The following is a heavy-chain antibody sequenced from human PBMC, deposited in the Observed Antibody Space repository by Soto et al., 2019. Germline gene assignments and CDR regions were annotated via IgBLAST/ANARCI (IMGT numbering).Heavy chain of an antibody. Sequence: SETLSLTCTVSGGSISGYYWSWIRQPPGKELEWIGYIYYGGTTDYNPSLRGRVTISVDTSKNQFSLKLSSVTAADTAVYYCAREGGIVGATTVDYWGQGTLVTSPQ. CDR1: GGSISGYY. CDR2: IYYGGTT. D-gene: IGHD1-26*01. J-gene: IGHJ4*02. CDR3: AREGGIVGATTVDY. V-gene: IGHV4-59*12.